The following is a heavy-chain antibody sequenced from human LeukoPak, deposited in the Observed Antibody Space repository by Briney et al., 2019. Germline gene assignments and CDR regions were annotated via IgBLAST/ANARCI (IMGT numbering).Heavy chain of an antibody. J-gene: IGHJ3*02. CDR1: GFTFSDYW. Sequence: GGSLRLSCVASGFTFSDYWMTWVRQAPGKGLECVANIKQDGSEKFYVDSVKGRFTISRDNAKNSLYLQMNSLTAEDTAVYYCARDGRFSYGAFDIWGQGTMVTVSS. V-gene: IGHV3-7*01. D-gene: IGHD3-3*01. CDR2: IKQDGSEK. CDR3: ARDGRFSYGAFDI.